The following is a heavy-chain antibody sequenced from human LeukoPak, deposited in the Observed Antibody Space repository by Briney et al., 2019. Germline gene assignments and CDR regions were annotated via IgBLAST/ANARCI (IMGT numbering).Heavy chain of an antibody. J-gene: IGHJ3*02. CDR2: ISYDGSNK. Sequence: GGSLRLSCAASGFTFSSYAMPWVRQAPGKGLEWVAVISYDGSNKYYADSVKGRFTISRDNSKNTLYLQMNSLRAEDTAVYYCASGYYDDSREGMAFDIWGQGTMVTVSS. CDR3: ASGYYDDSREGMAFDI. V-gene: IGHV3-30*04. D-gene: IGHD3-22*01. CDR1: GFTFSSYA.